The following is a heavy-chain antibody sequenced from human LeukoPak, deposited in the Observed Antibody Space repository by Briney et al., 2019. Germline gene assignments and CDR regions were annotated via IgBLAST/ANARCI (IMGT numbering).Heavy chain of an antibody. D-gene: IGHD6-13*01. Sequence: GGSLRLSCAASGFTFSSYGMHWVRQAPGKGLEWVAFIRYDGSNKYYADSVKGRFTISRDNSKNTLYLQMNSLRAEDTAVYYCATTYHSVDPSSWYYFDYWGQGTLVTVSS. CDR1: GFTFSSYG. CDR2: IRYDGSNK. CDR3: ATTYHSVDPSSWYYFDY. J-gene: IGHJ4*02. V-gene: IGHV3-30*02.